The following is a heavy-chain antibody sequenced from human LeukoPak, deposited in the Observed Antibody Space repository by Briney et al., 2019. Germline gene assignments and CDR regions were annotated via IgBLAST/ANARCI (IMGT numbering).Heavy chain of an antibody. CDR2: ISGSSSNT. Sequence: ASVKVSCKAYGYTFLSHGISWVRQAPGQGLEWMGWISGSSSNTNYAQRLQGRVTMTTDTSTTTAYMELRSLRSDDTAVYYCARATGTWGHDGFDIWGQGTMVTVSS. V-gene: IGHV1-18*01. D-gene: IGHD3-16*01. CDR1: GYTFLSHG. CDR3: ARATGTWGHDGFDI. J-gene: IGHJ3*02.